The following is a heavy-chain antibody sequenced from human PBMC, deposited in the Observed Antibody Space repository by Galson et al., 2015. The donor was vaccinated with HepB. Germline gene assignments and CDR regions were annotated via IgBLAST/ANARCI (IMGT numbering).Heavy chain of an antibody. CDR2: IRSKAYGGTT. J-gene: IGHJ6*02. Sequence: SLRLSCAASGFTFGDYAMSWFRQAPGKGLEWVGFIRSKAYGGTTEYAASVKGRFTISRDDSKSIAYLQMNSLKTEDTAVYYCTRDHRGGYYGSGRPYYYGMDVWGQGTTVTVSS. CDR1: GFTFGDYA. D-gene: IGHD3-10*01. CDR3: TRDHRGGYYGSGRPYYYGMDV. V-gene: IGHV3-49*03.